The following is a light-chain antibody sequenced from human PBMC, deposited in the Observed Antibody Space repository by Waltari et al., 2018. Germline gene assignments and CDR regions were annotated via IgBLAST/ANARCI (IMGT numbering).Light chain of an antibody. Sequence: QSLLTQPHSASGTPGQTVTISCSGSWSNIGTNVVSLYQQLPGTAPKLLIHSNNQRPSGVPDRFSCSKSGTSASLAISGLQSADEADYYCSAWDDSLNGHVIFGGGTKLTVL. CDR2: SNN. V-gene: IGLV1-44*01. J-gene: IGLJ2*01. CDR1: WSNIGTNV. CDR3: SAWDDSLNGHVI.